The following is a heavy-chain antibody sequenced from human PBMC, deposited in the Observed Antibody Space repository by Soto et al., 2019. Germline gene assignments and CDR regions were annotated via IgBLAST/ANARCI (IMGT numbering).Heavy chain of an antibody. CDR2: ISGSGGST. CDR1: GFTFSSYA. J-gene: IGHJ4*02. CDR3: AKESSEGLNGGWVVAATWPSYFDY. V-gene: IGHV3-23*01. Sequence: GGSLRLSCAASGFTFSSYAMSWVRQAPGKGLEWVSAISGSGGSTYYADSVKGRFTISRDNSKNTLYLQMNSLRAEDTAVYYCAKESSEGLNGGWVVAATWPSYFDYWGQGTLVTVSS. D-gene: IGHD2-15*01.